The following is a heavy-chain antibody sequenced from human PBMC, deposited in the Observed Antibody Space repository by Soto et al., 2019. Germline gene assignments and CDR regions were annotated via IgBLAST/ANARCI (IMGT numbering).Heavy chain of an antibody. J-gene: IGHJ4*02. CDR3: AKDHRRDGYINFDY. D-gene: IGHD5-12*01. CDR2: ISGSGGST. CDR1: GFTFSSYA. Sequence: GGSLRLSCAASGFTFSSYAMSWVRQAPGEGLEWVSAISGSGGSTYYADSVKGRFTISRDNSKNTLYLQMNSLRAEDTAVYYCAKDHRRDGYINFDYWGQGTLVTVSS. V-gene: IGHV3-23*01.